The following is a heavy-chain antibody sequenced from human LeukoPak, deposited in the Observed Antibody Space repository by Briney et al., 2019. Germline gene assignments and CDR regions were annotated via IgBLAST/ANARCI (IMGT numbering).Heavy chain of an antibody. CDR1: GGSISSYY. D-gene: IGHD3-10*01. CDR3: ARVKGPYYYGSGRDRPNNWFDP. J-gene: IGHJ5*02. CDR2: IYTSGST. V-gene: IGHV4-4*07. Sequence: PSETLSLTCTVSGGSISSYYWSWIRQPAGKGLEWIGRIYTSGSTNYNPSLKSRVTISVDTSKNQFSLKLSSVTAADTAVYYCARVKGPYYYGSGRDRPNNWFDPWGQGTLVTVSS.